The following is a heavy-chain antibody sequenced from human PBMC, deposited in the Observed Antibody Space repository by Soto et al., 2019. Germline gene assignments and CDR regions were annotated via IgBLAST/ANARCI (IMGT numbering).Heavy chain of an antibody. V-gene: IGHV3-33*01. J-gene: IGHJ4*02. D-gene: IGHD6-13*01. CDR2: IWYDGSNK. CDR3: ASASPDDRYSSSWYPGDYFDY. CDR1: GFTFSSYG. Sequence: QVQLVESGGGVVQPGRSLRHSCAASGFTFSSYGMHWVRQAPGKGLERVAVIWYDGSNKYYADYVKGRFTISRDNSKNTLDLQMNSLRAEDTAVYYCASASPDDRYSSSWYPGDYFDYWGQGTLVTVSS.